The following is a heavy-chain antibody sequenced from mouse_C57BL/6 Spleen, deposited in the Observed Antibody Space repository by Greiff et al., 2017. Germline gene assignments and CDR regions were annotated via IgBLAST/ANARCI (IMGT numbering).Heavy chain of an antibody. CDR1: GFTFSDYG. V-gene: IGHV5-17*01. CDR2: ISSGSSTL. J-gene: IGHJ2*01. D-gene: IGHD1-1*02. CDR3: ARRWDYFDY. Sequence: EVQVVESGGGLVKPGGSLKLSCAASGFTFSDYGMHWVRQAPEKGLDWVAYISSGSSTLYSADTVKGRFPISRDNAKNTLFLQMTSLRSEDTAMYYCARRWDYFDYWGQGTTLTVSS.